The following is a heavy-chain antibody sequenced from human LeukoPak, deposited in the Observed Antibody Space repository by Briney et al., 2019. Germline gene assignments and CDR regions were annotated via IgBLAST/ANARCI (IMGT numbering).Heavy chain of an antibody. D-gene: IGHD6-19*01. CDR3: ARLSGWSFFLDY. Sequence: GGSLRLSCAASGFTVSSNYMSWVRQAPGKGLEWVSVIYSGGSTYYADSVKGRFTISRDNSKNTVYLQMNSLRAEDTAVYYCARLSGWSFFLDYWGQGTLVTVSS. J-gene: IGHJ4*02. CDR1: GFTVSSNY. CDR2: IYSGGST. V-gene: IGHV3-53*01.